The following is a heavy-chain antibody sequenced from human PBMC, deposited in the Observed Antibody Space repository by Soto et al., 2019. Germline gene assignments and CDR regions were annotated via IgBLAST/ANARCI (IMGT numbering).Heavy chain of an antibody. CDR1: GGTFSSYA. J-gene: IGHJ4*02. V-gene: IGHV1-69*13. D-gene: IGHD3-9*01. CDR2: IIPIFGTA. CDR3: ARTYYDILTGYHFDY. Sequence: SVKVSCKASGGTFSSYAISWVRQAPGQGLEWMGGIIPIFGTANYAQKFQGRVTITADESTSTAYMELSSLRSEDTAVYYCARTYYDILTGYHFDYWGQGTLVTVSS.